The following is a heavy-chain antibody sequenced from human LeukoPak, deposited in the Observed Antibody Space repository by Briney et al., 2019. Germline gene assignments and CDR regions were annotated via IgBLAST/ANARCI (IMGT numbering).Heavy chain of an antibody. Sequence: PGGSLRLSCAASGFTFSSSWMSWVRQAPGEGLEWVAHIKPDGSAEYYVDSVKGRFTIFRDNARNSLYLQMNSLRAEDTALYYCVGWQQLAAYWGQGALVTVSS. CDR2: IKPDGSAE. J-gene: IGHJ4*02. CDR1: GFTFSSSW. D-gene: IGHD6-13*01. CDR3: VGWQQLAAY. V-gene: IGHV3-7*01.